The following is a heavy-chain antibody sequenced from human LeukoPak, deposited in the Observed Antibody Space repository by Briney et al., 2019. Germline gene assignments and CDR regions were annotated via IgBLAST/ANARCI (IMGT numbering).Heavy chain of an antibody. CDR1: GFSFSSYT. CDR2: ITSSAVYT. Sequence: PGGSLRLSCAASGFSFSSYTMNWVRQAPGKGLEWVSSITSSAVYTYYADSLKDRFTISRDNSKNSLYLQMNSLRAEDTAVYYCARGGSAAAGSSPYYFDYWGQGTLVTVSS. V-gene: IGHV3-21*04. D-gene: IGHD6-13*01. CDR3: ARGGSAAAGSSPYYFDY. J-gene: IGHJ4*02.